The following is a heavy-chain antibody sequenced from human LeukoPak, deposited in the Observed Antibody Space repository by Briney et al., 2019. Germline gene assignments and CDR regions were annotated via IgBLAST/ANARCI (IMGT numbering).Heavy chain of an antibody. CDR1: GASITSYY. CDR2: IDASGNT. Sequence: PSETLSLTCTGSGASITSYYWNWVRQPAGKGLEWIGRIDASGNTNYNPSLKSRVTMSIDTSKRQFYLKLTSVTAADTAVYYCARIPLFCSDGVCYIGYLDYWGQGILASVSS. D-gene: IGHD2-8*01. V-gene: IGHV4-4*07. J-gene: IGHJ4*02. CDR3: ARIPLFCSDGVCYIGYLDY.